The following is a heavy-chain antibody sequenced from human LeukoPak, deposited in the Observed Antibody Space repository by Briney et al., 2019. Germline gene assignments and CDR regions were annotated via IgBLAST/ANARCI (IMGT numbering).Heavy chain of an antibody. D-gene: IGHD5-18*01. CDR2: ISYDGSNK. V-gene: IGHV3-30*03. J-gene: IGHJ4*02. Sequence: GGSLRLSCAASGFTFSSYAMSWVRQAPGKGLEWVAVISYDGSNKYYADSVKGRFIISRDNSKNTLYLQMNSLRAEDTAVYYCALTATQSGVDYWGQGTLVTVSS. CDR1: GFTFSSYA. CDR3: ALTATQSGVDY.